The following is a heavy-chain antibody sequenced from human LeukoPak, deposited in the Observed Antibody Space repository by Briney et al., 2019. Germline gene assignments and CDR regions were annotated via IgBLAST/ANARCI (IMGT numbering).Heavy chain of an antibody. J-gene: IGHJ4*02. CDR2: IRYDGSNK. CDR1: GFTFSSYG. V-gene: IGHV3-30*02. CDR3: ARGAHGGDCFHY. Sequence: PGGSLRLSCAASGFTFSSYGMHWVRQAPGKGLEWVAFIRYDGSNKYYADSVKGRFTISRDNSKNTLYLQMNSLRAEDTAVYYCARGAHGGDCFHYWGQGTLVTVSS. D-gene: IGHD2-21*01.